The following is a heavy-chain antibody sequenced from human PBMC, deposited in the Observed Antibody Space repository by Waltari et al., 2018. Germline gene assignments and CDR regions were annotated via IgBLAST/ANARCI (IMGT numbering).Heavy chain of an antibody. Sequence: QVQLVESGGGVVKPGRSLRLSCEASGFTFSSYGMHWVRQAPGKGLEWVAVISYDGSNKYYADSVKGRFTISRDNSKNTLYLQMNSLRAEDTAVYYCAKDLKWELLDDAFDIWGQGTMVTVSS. CDR1: GFTFSSYG. CDR3: AKDLKWELLDDAFDI. V-gene: IGHV3-30*18. CDR2: ISYDGSNK. J-gene: IGHJ3*02. D-gene: IGHD1-26*01.